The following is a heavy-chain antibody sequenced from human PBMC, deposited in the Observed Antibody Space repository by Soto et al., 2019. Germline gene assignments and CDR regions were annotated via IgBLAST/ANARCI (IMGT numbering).Heavy chain of an antibody. CDR1: GFTFGNYG. V-gene: IGHV3-23*01. CDR2: ISGGGGST. Sequence: EVQLLESGGGLVQPGGSLRLSCAASGFTFGNYGMNWARQAPGKGLEWVSGISGGGGSTYYADSVKGRFTISRDPSKNTVFLEMNSLRAEDTAVYYCAKGFIVVVTVLRPDDAFDVWGQGTLVTVSS. D-gene: IGHD2-21*02. J-gene: IGHJ3*01. CDR3: AKGFIVVVTVLRPDDAFDV.